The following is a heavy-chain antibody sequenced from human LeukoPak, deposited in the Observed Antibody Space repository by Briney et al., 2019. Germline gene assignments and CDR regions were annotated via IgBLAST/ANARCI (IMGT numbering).Heavy chain of an antibody. J-gene: IGHJ3*02. Sequence: GASVKVSCKASGYTFSTYAMNWVRQAPGQGLEWMGWINSNTRNPTYAQGFTGRFVFSLDTSFRTAYLQISSLKAEDTAVYYCARAPYYYGPGNSNFDIWGQGTMVTVSS. CDR2: INSNTRNP. D-gene: IGHD3-10*01. CDR1: GYTFSTYA. V-gene: IGHV7-4-1*02. CDR3: ARAPYYYGPGNSNFDI.